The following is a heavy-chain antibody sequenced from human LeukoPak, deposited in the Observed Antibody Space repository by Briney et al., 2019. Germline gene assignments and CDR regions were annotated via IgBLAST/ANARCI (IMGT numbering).Heavy chain of an antibody. Sequence: GGSLRLSCAASGFTFSSYSMNWVRQAPGKGLEWVSSISSSSSYIYYADSVEGRFTISRDNDKNSLYLQMNSLRAENTAVYYCARDITMGGYWGQGTLVTVSS. CDR2: ISSSSSYI. V-gene: IGHV3-21*01. CDR3: ARDITMGGY. CDR1: GFTFSSYS. D-gene: IGHD3-10*01. J-gene: IGHJ4*02.